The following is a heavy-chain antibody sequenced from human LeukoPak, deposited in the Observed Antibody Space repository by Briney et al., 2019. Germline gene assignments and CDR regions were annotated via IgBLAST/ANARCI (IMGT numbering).Heavy chain of an antibody. Sequence: SETLSLTCAVYGGSFSGYYWSWIRQPPGKGLEWIGEINHSGSTNYNPSLKSRVTISVDTSKNQFSLKLSSVTAADTAVYYCARGVRTYYGSGSYCDYWGQGTLVTVS. V-gene: IGHV4-34*01. CDR3: ARGVRTYYGSGSYCDY. J-gene: IGHJ4*02. D-gene: IGHD3-10*01. CDR2: INHSGST. CDR1: GGSFSGYY.